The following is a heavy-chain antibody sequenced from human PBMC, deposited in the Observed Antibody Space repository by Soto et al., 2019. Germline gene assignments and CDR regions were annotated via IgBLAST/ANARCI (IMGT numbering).Heavy chain of an antibody. J-gene: IGHJ4*02. CDR3: AREMVRGVGSDY. D-gene: IGHD3-10*01. Sequence: QVQLVQSGAAVKKPGASVKVSCKASGYTFTSYGISWVRQDPVQGLELMGWISTYNGNTKYAQKLQGRVTMTTDTSTRTAYMELRSLRSDDTAVFYCAREMVRGVGSDYWGQGTLVTVSS. CDR1: GYTFTSYG. V-gene: IGHV1-18*01. CDR2: ISTYNGNT.